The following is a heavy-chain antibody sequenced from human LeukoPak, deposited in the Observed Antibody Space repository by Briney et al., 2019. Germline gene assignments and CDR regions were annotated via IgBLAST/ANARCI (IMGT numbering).Heavy chain of an antibody. CDR1: GGSFSGYY. CDR3: ARQTYYYGSGSYYSFDY. CDR2: INHSGST. J-gene: IGHJ4*02. V-gene: IGHV4-34*01. Sequence: NPSETLSLTCAVYGGSFSGYYWSWIRQPPGKGLEWIGEINHSGSTKYNPSLKSRLTISVDTSKNQFSLKVTSVTAADTAVYYCARQTYYYGSGSYYSFDYWGQGTLVTVSS. D-gene: IGHD3-10*01.